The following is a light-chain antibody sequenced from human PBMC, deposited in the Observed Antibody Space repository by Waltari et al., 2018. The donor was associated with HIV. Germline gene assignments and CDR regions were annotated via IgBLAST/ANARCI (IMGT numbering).Light chain of an antibody. Sequence: QSVLTPPPSASETPGQRVTISCSGRSSNIGSNYVYWYQHLPGTAPKLLIYRNNQRPSGVPDRFSGSKSGTSASLAISGLRSEDEADYYCAAWGDSLTSFVFGTGTKVTVL. V-gene: IGLV1-47*01. J-gene: IGLJ1*01. CDR1: SSNIGSNY. CDR3: AAWGDSLTSFV. CDR2: RNN.